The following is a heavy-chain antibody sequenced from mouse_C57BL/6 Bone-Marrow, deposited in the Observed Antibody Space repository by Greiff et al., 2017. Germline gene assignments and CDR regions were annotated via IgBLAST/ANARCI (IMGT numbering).Heavy chain of an antibody. CDR3: ARHASNDYGNSRNYFDY. V-gene: IGHV1-62-2*01. D-gene: IGHD1-1*01. CDR2: FYPGSGSI. J-gene: IGHJ2*01. CDR1: GYTFTEYT. Sequence: QVHLKQSGAELVKPGASVKLSCKASGYTFTEYTIHWVKQRSGQGLEWIGWFYPGSGSIKYNEKFKDKATLTADKSSSTVYMELSRLTSEDSAVYFCARHASNDYGNSRNYFDYWGQGTTLTVSS.